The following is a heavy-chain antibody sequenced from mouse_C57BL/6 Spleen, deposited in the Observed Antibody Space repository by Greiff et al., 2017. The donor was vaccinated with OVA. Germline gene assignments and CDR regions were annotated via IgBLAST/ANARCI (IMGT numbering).Heavy chain of an antibody. CDR1: GYTFTSYW. CDR2: IHTNSGST. CDR3: ARDTTVVAWGY. J-gene: IGHJ2*01. Sequence: QVQLQQPGAELVKPGASVKLSCKASGYTFTSYWMHWVKQRPGQGLEWMGMIHTNSGSTNYNEKFKSKATLTVDKYSSTAYMQLSILTSDDAAVYYCARDTTVVAWGYWGQGTTLTVSS. D-gene: IGHD1-1*01. V-gene: IGHV1-64*01.